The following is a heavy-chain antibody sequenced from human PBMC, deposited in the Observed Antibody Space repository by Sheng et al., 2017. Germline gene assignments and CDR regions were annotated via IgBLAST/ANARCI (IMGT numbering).Heavy chain of an antibody. CDR1: GGSISSYY. CDR3: ARGLGYSYGYVGGYFDY. Sequence: QVQLQESGPGLVKPSETLSLTCTVSGGSISSYYWSWIRQPPGKGLEWIGYIYYSGSTNYNPSLKSRVTISVDTSKNQFSLKLSSVTAADTAVYYCARGLGYSYGYVGGYFDYWAREPWSPSPQ. J-gene: IGHJ4*02. V-gene: IGHV4-59*01. D-gene: IGHD5-18*01. CDR2: IYYSGST.